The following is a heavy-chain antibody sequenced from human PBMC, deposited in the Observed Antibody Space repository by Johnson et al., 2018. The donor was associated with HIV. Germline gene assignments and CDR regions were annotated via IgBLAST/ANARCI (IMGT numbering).Heavy chain of an antibody. V-gene: IGHV3-30-3*01. CDR3: ARPEINCSSTSCQKAGAFDI. Sequence: QVQLVESGGGVVQPGRSLRLSCAASGFTFSSYAMHWVRQAPGKGLEWVAVISYDGSNKYYADSVQGRFTISRDNSKNTLYLQMNSLSAEDTAVYYCARPEINCSSTSCQKAGAFDIWGQGTMVTVSS. D-gene: IGHD2-2*01. CDR1: GFTFSSYA. J-gene: IGHJ3*02. CDR2: ISYDGSNK.